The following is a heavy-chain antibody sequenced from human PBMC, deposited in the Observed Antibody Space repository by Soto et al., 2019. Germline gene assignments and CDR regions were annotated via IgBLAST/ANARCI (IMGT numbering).Heavy chain of an antibody. V-gene: IGHV3-30-3*01. J-gene: IGHJ4*02. CDR2: ISYDGSNK. Sequence: LRLSCAASGFTFSSYSMDWVRQAPGKGLELVSVISYDGSNKYYADSVKGRFTISRDNSKNTLYLQMNSLRAEDTAVYYCARGLGYFDYWGQGTLVTV. CDR1: GFTFSSYS. CDR3: ARGLGYFDY.